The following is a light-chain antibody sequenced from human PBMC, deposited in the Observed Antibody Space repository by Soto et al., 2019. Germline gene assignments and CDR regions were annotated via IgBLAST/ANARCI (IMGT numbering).Light chain of an antibody. CDR3: LQHNSYPLG. Sequence: DIQMTQSPSSLSASVGDRVTITCRASQGIRNNLGWYQQKPWKAPMCLIHAASRLQSGVPSRFSGSGSGKEFALTISSLQPEDLATYYCLQHNSYPLGFGGGTKVDIK. V-gene: IGKV1-17*01. CDR2: AAS. CDR1: QGIRNN. J-gene: IGKJ4*01.